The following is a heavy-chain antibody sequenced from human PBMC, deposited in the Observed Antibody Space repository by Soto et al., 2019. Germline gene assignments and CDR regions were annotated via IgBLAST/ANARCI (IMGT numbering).Heavy chain of an antibody. J-gene: IGHJ4*02. CDR3: VSNYYDSSGYYSPFDY. CDR2: ISSNGGST. V-gene: IGHV3-64D*08. CDR1: GFTFSSYA. Sequence: GGSLRLSCSASGFTFSSYAMHWVRQAPGKGLEYVSAISSNGGSTYYADSVKGRFTISRGNSKNTLYLQMSSLRAEDTAVYYCVSNYYDSSGYYSPFDYWGQGTLVTVSS. D-gene: IGHD3-22*01.